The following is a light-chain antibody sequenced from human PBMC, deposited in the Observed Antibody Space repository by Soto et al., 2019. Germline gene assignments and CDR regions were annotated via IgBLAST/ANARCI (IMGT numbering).Light chain of an antibody. Sequence: DTQMTQSPSSLSASVGERVTITCQASQDINKYLNWHQQKPGKAPNLLIYDASNLETGVPLRFSGSGSGTSFTFTISSLQPEDVATYYCQQYDNLPLSFGGGTKVEIK. CDR1: QDINKY. V-gene: IGKV1-33*01. CDR2: DAS. J-gene: IGKJ4*01. CDR3: QQYDNLPLS.